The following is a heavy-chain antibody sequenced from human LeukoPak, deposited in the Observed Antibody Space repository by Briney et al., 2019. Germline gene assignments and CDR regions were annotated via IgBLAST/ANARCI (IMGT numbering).Heavy chain of an antibody. CDR2: INPSGGST. Sequence: ASVKVSCKASGYTFTSYYMHWVRQAPGQGLEWMGIINPSGGSTSYAQKFQGRVTMTRDTSTSTVYMELSSLRSEDTAVYYCAREGEDGVGDFWSGSLYGMDVWGQGTTVTVSS. J-gene: IGHJ6*02. CDR3: AREGEDGVGDFWSGSLYGMDV. D-gene: IGHD3-3*01. CDR1: GYTFTSYY. V-gene: IGHV1-46*01.